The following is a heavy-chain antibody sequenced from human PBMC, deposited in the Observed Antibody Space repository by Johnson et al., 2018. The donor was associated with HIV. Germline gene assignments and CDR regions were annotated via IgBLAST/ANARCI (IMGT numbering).Heavy chain of an antibody. Sequence: QMQLVESGGGLVQPGGSLRLSCAASGFTFSSYGMHWVRQAPGKGLESVANIKQDGSEKYCADSVKGRFTISRDNSKNTLYLQMNSLRAEDTAVYYCAKDSPREFRLLSTAFDIWGQGTMVTVSS. CDR3: AKDSPREFRLLSTAFDI. D-gene: IGHD3-22*01. J-gene: IGHJ3*02. CDR1: GFTFSSYG. V-gene: IGHV3-30*02. CDR2: IKQDGSEK.